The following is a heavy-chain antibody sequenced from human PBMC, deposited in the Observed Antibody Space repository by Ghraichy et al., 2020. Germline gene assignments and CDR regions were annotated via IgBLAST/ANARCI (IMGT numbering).Heavy chain of an antibody. CDR1: GYTFTGYY. V-gene: IGHV1-2*02. CDR3: ARDLRQHLATYYYYYAMNV. J-gene: IGHJ6*02. Sequence: ASVKVSCKASGYTFTGYYIHWVRQAPGQGLEWMGWISPNSGVTNYAQKFQGRVTMTRDTSISIAYLELISLTSDDTAVYYCARDLRQHLATYYYYYAMNVWGQGTTVTVSS. CDR2: ISPNSGVT. D-gene: IGHD5-12*01.